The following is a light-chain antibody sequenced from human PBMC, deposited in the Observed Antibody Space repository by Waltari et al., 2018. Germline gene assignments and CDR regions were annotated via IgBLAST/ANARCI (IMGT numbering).Light chain of an antibody. CDR3: AAWDDSLRGHWV. Sequence: QSVLTQPPSAAGSPGPRVTIFCSGSSSTLGRNFVNWYHQFPGKAPKLLIYRSDQRPSGVPDRFSGSKSGTSASLAISGLHPEDEADYYCAAWDDSLRGHWVFGGGTKVTVL. J-gene: IGLJ3*02. CDR1: SSTLGRNF. CDR2: RSD. V-gene: IGLV1-44*01.